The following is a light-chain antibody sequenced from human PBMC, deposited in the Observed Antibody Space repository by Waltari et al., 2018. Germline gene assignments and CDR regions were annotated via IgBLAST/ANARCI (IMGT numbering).Light chain of an antibody. Sequence: QSVLTQPPSVSAAPGQQVTISSSGTGSNIGNNFVTWYQQLPGTAPKLLIYDNNKRPSGIPDRFSGSKSGTSATLGITGLQTGDEADYYCGTWDTDLSVVFGGGTKLTVL. J-gene: IGLJ2*01. CDR2: DNN. CDR1: GSNIGNNF. V-gene: IGLV1-51*01. CDR3: GTWDTDLSVV.